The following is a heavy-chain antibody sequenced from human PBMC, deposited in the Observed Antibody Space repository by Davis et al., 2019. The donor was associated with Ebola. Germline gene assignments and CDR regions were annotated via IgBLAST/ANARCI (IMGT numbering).Heavy chain of an antibody. V-gene: IGHV3-23*01. CDR3: AKDTSNIWFDV. CDR1: GFIFSSYV. D-gene: IGHD1-26*01. J-gene: IGHJ3*01. Sequence: GESLKISCAASGFIFSSYVMSWVRQAPGKGLEWVSTLGLSADTYYADSVKGRFTISRDNSKNTPYLQMNSLRVEDTAMYYCAKDTSNIWFDVWGQGTLVTVSS. CDR2: LGLSADT.